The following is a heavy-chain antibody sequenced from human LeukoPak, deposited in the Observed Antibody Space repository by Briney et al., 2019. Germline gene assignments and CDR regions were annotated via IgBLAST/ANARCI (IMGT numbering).Heavy chain of an antibody. Sequence: GGSPRLSCAASGFTFSSYSMNWVRQAPGKGLEWVSHISGSSSNTYYADSVQGRFTISRDNAKNSLHLQMNSLRDEDTAVYYCARDLYYWGQGTLVTVSS. CDR3: ARDLYY. CDR2: ISGSSSNT. CDR1: GFTFSSYS. V-gene: IGHV3-48*02. J-gene: IGHJ4*02.